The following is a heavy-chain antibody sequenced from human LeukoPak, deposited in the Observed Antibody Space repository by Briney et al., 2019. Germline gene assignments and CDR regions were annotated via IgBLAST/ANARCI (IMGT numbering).Heavy chain of an antibody. J-gene: IGHJ4*02. Sequence: GGSLRLSCAASGFTFSSYGMHWARQAPGKGLEWVSYISGSSSTIYYADSVKGRFTISRDNAKNSLYLQMSSLRDEDTALYYCARGGSYYEIWGQGTLVTVSS. CDR1: GFTFSSYG. V-gene: IGHV3-48*02. D-gene: IGHD1-26*01. CDR2: ISGSSSTI. CDR3: ARGGSYYEI.